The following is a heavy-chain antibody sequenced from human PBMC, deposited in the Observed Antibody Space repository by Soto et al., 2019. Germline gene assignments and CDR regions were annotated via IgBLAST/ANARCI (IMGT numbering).Heavy chain of an antibody. CDR2: IYHSGST. D-gene: IGHD3-10*01. Sequence: QVQLQESGPGLVKPSGTLSLTCAVSGGSISSSNWWSWVRQPPGKGLELFGEIYHSGSTNYNPSLKSRVTISVDKSQNQVALKLSSVTAADTAVYYCARVRSMVRGVINDWYFDLWGRGTLVTVSS. J-gene: IGHJ2*01. CDR1: GGSISSSNW. V-gene: IGHV4-4*02. CDR3: ARVRSMVRGVINDWYFDL.